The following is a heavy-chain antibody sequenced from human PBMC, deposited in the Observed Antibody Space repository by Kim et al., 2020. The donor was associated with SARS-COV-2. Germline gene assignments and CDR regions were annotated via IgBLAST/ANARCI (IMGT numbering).Heavy chain of an antibody. CDR3: ARLDPELYYFDY. Sequence: GGSLRLSCAASGFTFSSYGMHWVRQAPGKGLEWVAVIWYDGSNKYYADSVKGRFTISRDNSKNTLYLQMNSLRAEDTAVYYCARLDPELYYFDYWGQGTLVTVSS. CDR1: GFTFSSYG. V-gene: IGHV3-33*01. CDR2: IWYDGSNK. J-gene: IGHJ4*02. D-gene: IGHD1-7*01.